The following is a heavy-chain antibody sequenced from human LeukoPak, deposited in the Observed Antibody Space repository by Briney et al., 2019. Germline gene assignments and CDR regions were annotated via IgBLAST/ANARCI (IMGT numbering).Heavy chain of an antibody. J-gene: IGHJ5*02. Sequence: PGGSLRLSCAASGFTFSNAWMSWVRQAPGKGLEWVGRIKRKSDGGTTDYAAPVKGRFTISRDDSKTTLYLQMNSLTTEDTAVYYCTRGYWFDPWGQGTLVTVSS. V-gene: IGHV3-15*01. CDR3: TRGYWFDP. CDR1: GFTFSNAW. D-gene: IGHD3-10*01. CDR2: IKRKSDGGTT.